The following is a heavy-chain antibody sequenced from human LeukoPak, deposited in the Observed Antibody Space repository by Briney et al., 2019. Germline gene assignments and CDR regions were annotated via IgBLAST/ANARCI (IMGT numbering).Heavy chain of an antibody. J-gene: IGHJ4*02. V-gene: IGHV3-30-3*01. Sequence: GGSLRLSCAASGFTFSSYAMHWVRQAPGKGLEWVAVISYDGSNKYYADSVKGRFTISRDNSKNTLYLQMNSLRAEDTAVYYCARDPDIMITFGGVIVDYWGQGTLVTVSS. CDR1: GFTFSSYA. D-gene: IGHD3-16*02. CDR3: ARDPDIMITFGGVIVDY. CDR2: ISYDGSNK.